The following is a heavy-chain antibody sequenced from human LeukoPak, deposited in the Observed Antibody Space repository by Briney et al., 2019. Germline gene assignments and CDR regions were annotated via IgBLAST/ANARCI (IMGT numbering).Heavy chain of an antibody. CDR1: GGSFSGYY. CDR3: ARKSPYVPHGDYGSNWFDP. CDR2: INHSGST. V-gene: IGHV4-34*01. Sequence: SETLSLTCAVYGGSFSGYYWSWIRQPPGKGLEWIGEINHSGSTNYNPSLKSRVTISVDTSKNQFSLKLSSVTAADTAVYYCARKSPYVPHGDYGSNWFDPWGQGTLVTVSS. D-gene: IGHD4-17*01. J-gene: IGHJ5*02.